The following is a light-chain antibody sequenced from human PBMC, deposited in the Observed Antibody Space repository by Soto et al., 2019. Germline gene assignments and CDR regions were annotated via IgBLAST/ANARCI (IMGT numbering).Light chain of an antibody. J-gene: IGKJ5*01. V-gene: IGKV3-20*01. Sequence: EFFLTQSPGTLSLSPGERATLSCRASQSVSSTYLAWYQQRPGRAPRLLMYGASTRATGIPDRFRGSGSGTDFTLTISRLEPEDFAVYYCQQYGNSLVTFGQGTRLEIK. CDR1: QSVSSTY. CDR2: GAS. CDR3: QQYGNSLVT.